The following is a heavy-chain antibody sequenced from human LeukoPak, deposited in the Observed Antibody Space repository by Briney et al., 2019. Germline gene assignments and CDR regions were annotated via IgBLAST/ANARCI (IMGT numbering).Heavy chain of an antibody. J-gene: IGHJ4*02. V-gene: IGHV1-2*02. D-gene: IGHD6-19*01. CDR2: INPNSGGT. CDR1: GYTFTSYG. CDR3: ARDMYSSGRVPFDY. Sequence: ASVKVSCKASGYTFTSYGISWVRQAPGQGLEWMGWINPNSGGTNYAQKFQGRVTMTRDTSISTAYMELSRLRSDDTAVYYCARDMYSSGRVPFDYWGQGTLVTVSS.